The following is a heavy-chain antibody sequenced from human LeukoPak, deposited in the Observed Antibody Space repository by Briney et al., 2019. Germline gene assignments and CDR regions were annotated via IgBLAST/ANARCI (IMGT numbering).Heavy chain of an antibody. CDR3: AKLDRPRNWNWRFDP. J-gene: IGHJ5*02. V-gene: IGHV4-4*07. Sequence: PSETLSLTCTVSGGSMSNSYWSWIRQPAGKGLEWIGRIYTSGSTNYNPSLKSRVTMSIDMSKNQFSLKLRSVTAADTAVYYCAKLDRPRNWNWRFDPWGQGALATVSS. D-gene: IGHD1-7*01. CDR2: IYTSGST. CDR1: GGSMSNSY.